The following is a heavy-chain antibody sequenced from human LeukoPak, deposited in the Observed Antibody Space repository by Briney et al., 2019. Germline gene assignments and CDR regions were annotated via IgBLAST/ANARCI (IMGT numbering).Heavy chain of an antibody. Sequence: ASVKVSCKASGYTFTSYYMHWVRQAPGQGLEWMGIINPSGGSTSYAQKFQGRVTMTRDTSTSTVYMELSSLRSEDTAVYYCASGHITMIVVVQNGFDPWGQGTLVTVSS. CDR3: ASGHITMIVVVQNGFDP. CDR2: INPSGGST. CDR1: GYTFTSYY. V-gene: IGHV1-46*01. D-gene: IGHD3-22*01. J-gene: IGHJ5*02.